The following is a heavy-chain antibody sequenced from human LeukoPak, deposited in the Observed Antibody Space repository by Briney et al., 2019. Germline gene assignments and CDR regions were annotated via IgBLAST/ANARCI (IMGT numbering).Heavy chain of an antibody. Sequence: SETLSLTCAVYGGSFSGYYWSWIRQPPGKGLEWIGEINHSGSTNHNPSLKSRVTTSVDTSKNQFSLKLSSVTAADTAVYYCAREGEHCSSTSCYAKWGFDYWGQGTLVTVSS. J-gene: IGHJ4*02. CDR1: GGSFSGYY. CDR2: INHSGST. D-gene: IGHD2-2*01. CDR3: AREGEHCSSTSCYAKWGFDY. V-gene: IGHV4-34*01.